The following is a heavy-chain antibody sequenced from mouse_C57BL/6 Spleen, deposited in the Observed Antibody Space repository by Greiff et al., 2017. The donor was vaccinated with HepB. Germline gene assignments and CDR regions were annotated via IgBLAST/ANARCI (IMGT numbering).Heavy chain of an antibody. CDR1: GFTFSSYA. Sequence: EVKVEESGGGLVKPGGSLKLSCAASGFTFSSYAMSWVRQTPEKRLEWVATISDGGSYTYYPDNVKGRFTISRDNAKNNLYLQMSHLKSEDTAMYDCARDRGTAQAYYAMDYWGQGTSVTVAS. J-gene: IGHJ4*01. V-gene: IGHV5-4*01. CDR2: ISDGGSYT. D-gene: IGHD3-2*02. CDR3: ARDRGTAQAYYAMDY.